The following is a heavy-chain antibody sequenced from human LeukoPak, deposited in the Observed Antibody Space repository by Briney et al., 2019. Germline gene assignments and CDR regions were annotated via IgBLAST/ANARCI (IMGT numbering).Heavy chain of an antibody. V-gene: IGHV3-7*03. D-gene: IGHD3-22*01. CDR2: IKQDGSEK. CDR1: GFTFSHYS. Sequence: GGSLRLSCVASGFTFSHYSMNWVRQAPGKGLEWVANIKQDGSEKYYVDSVKGRFTISRDNAKNSLYLQMNSLRAEDTAVYYCARDPYYYDSSGYSPWGQGTLVTVSS. CDR3: ARDPYYYDSSGYSP. J-gene: IGHJ4*02.